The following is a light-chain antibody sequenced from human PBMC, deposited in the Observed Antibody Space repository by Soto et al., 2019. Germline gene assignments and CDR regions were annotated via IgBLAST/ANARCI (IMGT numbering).Light chain of an antibody. V-gene: IGLV2-8*01. J-gene: IGLJ1*01. CDR2: EIN. CDR3: SSYTSSRTLYV. CDR1: SSDVGAYDY. Sequence: QSALTQPPSASGSPGQSVTISCTGTSSDVGAYDYVSWYQQHPGKAPKLMIYEINKRPSGVPDRLSGSKSGNTASLTVSGLQAEDEADYYCSSYTSSRTLYVFGTGTKLTVL.